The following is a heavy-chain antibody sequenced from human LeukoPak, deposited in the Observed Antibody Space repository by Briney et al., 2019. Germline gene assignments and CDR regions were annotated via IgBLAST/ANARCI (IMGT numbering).Heavy chain of an antibody. V-gene: IGHV1-18*01. D-gene: IGHD3-22*01. J-gene: IGHJ3*02. CDR2: ISTYDGTT. Sequence: ASVKVSCKASGYTFTTYGINWVRQAPGQGLEWMGWISTYDGTTNYAQKLRDRVTMMRDTSTSTAYMELRSLRSDDTAVYYCARSVYYYDSSGDAFDIWGQGTMVTVSS. CDR1: GYTFTTYG. CDR3: ARSVYYYDSSGDAFDI.